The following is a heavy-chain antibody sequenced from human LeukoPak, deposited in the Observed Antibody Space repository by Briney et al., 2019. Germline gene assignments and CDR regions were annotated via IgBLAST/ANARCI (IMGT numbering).Heavy chain of an antibody. V-gene: IGHV3-53*01. Sequence: GGSLRLSCAASGFTVSSNYMNWVRQAPGKGLEWVSVIYSGGITYYADSVKGRFTISRDNSRNTLYLQMNSLRAEDTAVYYCARGGGSSWYYYWGQGTLVTVSS. CDR3: ARGGGSSWYYY. D-gene: IGHD6-13*01. CDR2: IYSGGIT. J-gene: IGHJ4*02. CDR1: GFTVSSNY.